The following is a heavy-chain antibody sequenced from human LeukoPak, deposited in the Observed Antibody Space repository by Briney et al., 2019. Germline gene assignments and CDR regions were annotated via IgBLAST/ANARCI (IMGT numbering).Heavy chain of an antibody. D-gene: IGHD3-22*01. CDR3: AKDSEYYYDSSIDDI. V-gene: IGHV3-30*02. Sequence: PGGSLRLSCAASGFTFSSYGMRWVRQAPGKGLEWVAFIRYDGSNKYYADSVKGRFTISRDNSKNTLYLQMNSLRAEDTAVYYCAKDSEYYYDSSIDDIWGQGTMVTVSS. J-gene: IGHJ3*02. CDR1: GFTFSSYG. CDR2: IRYDGSNK.